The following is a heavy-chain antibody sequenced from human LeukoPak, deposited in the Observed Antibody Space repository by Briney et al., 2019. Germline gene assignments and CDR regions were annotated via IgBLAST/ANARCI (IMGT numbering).Heavy chain of an antibody. J-gene: IGHJ4*02. V-gene: IGHV4-59*01. Sequence: PSETLSLTCTVSGGSISSYYWSWIRQPPGKGLEWIGYIYYSGSTNYSPSLKSRVTISVDTSKNQFSLKLSSVTAADTAVYYCARGDYGSRSFDYWGQGTLVTVSS. CDR1: GGSISSYY. CDR2: IYYSGST. CDR3: ARGDYGSRSFDY. D-gene: IGHD3-10*01.